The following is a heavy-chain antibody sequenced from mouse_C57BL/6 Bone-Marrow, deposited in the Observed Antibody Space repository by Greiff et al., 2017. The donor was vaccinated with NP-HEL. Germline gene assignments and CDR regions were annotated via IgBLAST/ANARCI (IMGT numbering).Heavy chain of an antibody. Sequence: EVQLVESGGDLVKPGGSLKLSCAASGFTFSSYGMSWVRQTPDKRLEWIATISSGGSYTYYPDSVKGRFTISRDNAKNTLYLQMSSLKSEDTAMYYCARQRHYYGSSYGYFDVWGTGTTVTVSS. CDR2: ISSGGSYT. CDR1: GFTFSSYG. V-gene: IGHV5-6*01. CDR3: ARQRHYYGSSYGYFDV. D-gene: IGHD1-1*01. J-gene: IGHJ1*03.